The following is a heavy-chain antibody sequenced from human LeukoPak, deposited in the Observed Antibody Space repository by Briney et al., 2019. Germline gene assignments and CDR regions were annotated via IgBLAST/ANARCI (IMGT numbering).Heavy chain of an antibody. CDR2: ISSSSSTI. CDR1: GFTFSSYS. CDR3: ARDKSSSWYKVGASHMDV. D-gene: IGHD6-13*01. V-gene: IGHV3-48*01. J-gene: IGHJ6*03. Sequence: GGSLRLSCAASGFTFSSYSMNWVRQAPGKGLEWVSYISSSSSTIYYADSVKGRFTISRDNAKNSLYLQMNSLRAEDTAVYYCARDKSSSWYKVGASHMDVWGKGTTVTVSS.